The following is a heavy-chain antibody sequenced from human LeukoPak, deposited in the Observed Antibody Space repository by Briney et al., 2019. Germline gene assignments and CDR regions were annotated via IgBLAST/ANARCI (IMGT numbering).Heavy chain of an antibody. Sequence: ASVKVSCKASGYTFTNYDINWVRQATGQGLEWMGWMNPNSGNTDYAQKFQGRVTMTRNTSISTAYMELSSLVSEDTAVYYCARDDFRDYDFWSGYYPNYYYYYMDVWGKGTTVTVSS. J-gene: IGHJ6*03. CDR2: MNPNSGNT. D-gene: IGHD3-3*01. CDR1: GYTFTNYD. V-gene: IGHV1-8*01. CDR3: ARDDFRDYDFWSGYYPNYYYYYMDV.